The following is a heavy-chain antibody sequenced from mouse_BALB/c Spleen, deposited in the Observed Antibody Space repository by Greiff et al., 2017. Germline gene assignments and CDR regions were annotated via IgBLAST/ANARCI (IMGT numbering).Heavy chain of an antibody. CDR2: IWTGGGT. D-gene: IGHD2-4*01. Sequence: QVQLKESGPGLVAPSQSLSITCTVSGFSLTSYDISWIRQPPGKGLEWLGVIWTGGGTNYNSAFMSRLSISKDNSKSQVFLKMNSLQTDDTAIYYCVRVYDYDAFDYWGQGTTLTVSS. V-gene: IGHV2-9-2*01. J-gene: IGHJ2*01. CDR1: GFSLTSYD. CDR3: VRVYDYDAFDY.